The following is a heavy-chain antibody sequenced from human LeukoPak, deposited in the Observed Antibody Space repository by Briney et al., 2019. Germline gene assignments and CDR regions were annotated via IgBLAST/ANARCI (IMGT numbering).Heavy chain of an antibody. CDR1: GFSLTTRGMC. CDR3: ARIVSANCYGDY. J-gene: IGHJ4*02. CDR2: IDWDDDK. D-gene: IGHD2-2*01. V-gene: IGHV2-70*17. Sequence: SGPALAKPTQTLTLTCTFSGFSLTTRGMCVSWIRQPPGKALEWLARIDWDDDKFYNTSLKTRLTISKDTSKNQVVLTLTNMDPVDTATYYCARIVSANCYGDYWGQGTLVTVSS.